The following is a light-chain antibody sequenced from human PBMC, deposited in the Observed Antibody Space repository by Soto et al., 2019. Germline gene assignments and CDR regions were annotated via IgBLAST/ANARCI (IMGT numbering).Light chain of an antibody. J-gene: IGKJ1*01. CDR1: QSVSYSY. CDR3: QQYSSSSWT. Sequence: EIVLTQSPDTLSLSPGERATLSCRASQSVSYSYLAWYQQKPGQAPRLLISGASSRATGIPDRFSGSGSGTDFTHTISRLEPEDFAVYYCQQYSSSSWTVGQGTRVEIK. CDR2: GAS. V-gene: IGKV3-20*01.